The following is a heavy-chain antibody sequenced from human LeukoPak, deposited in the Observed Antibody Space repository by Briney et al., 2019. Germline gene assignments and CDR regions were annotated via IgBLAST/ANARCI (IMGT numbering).Heavy chain of an antibody. CDR1: GYTFTGYY. J-gene: IGHJ4*02. CDR3: ARVSGYYGSGVESSWKELDY. V-gene: IGHV1-2*02. D-gene: IGHD3-10*01. CDR2: XXXXXXXT. Sequence: ASVKVSCKASGYTFTGYYMHWXXQAPGQGLXXXXXXXXXXXXTNYAXKFQGRVTMXRXTSISTAYMELSRLRSDDTAVYYCARVSGYYGSGVESSWKELDYWGQGTLVTVSS.